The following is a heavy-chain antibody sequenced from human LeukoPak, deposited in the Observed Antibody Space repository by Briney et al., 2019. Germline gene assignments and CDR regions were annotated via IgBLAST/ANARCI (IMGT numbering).Heavy chain of an antibody. V-gene: IGHV4-34*01. D-gene: IGHD5-18*01. Sequence: SETLSLTCAVHRGSLSGYYWSWIRQPPGKGLEWIGEINYTGSTNYNPSLKSRVTISVDTSKNQFSLKLSSVTAADTAIYYCAKGAGGFSYYSCFDPWGQGTMVTVSS. CDR3: AKGAGGFSYYSCFDP. CDR2: INYTGST. J-gene: IGHJ5*02. CDR1: RGSLSGYY.